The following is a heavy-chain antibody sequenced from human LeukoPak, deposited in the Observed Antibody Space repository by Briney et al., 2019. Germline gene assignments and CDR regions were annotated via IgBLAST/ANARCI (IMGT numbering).Heavy chain of an antibody. CDR1: GGSISSGDDY. D-gene: IGHD3-22*01. Sequence: PSETLSLTCTVSGGSISSGDDYWSWIRQPPGKGLEWIGHSYYSGSTYYTPSLKSRVTISVDTPKNQFSLKLSSVTAADTAVYYCARVGISMKVVDYWGQGTLVTVSS. V-gene: IGHV4-30-4*01. J-gene: IGHJ4*02. CDR2: SYYSGST. CDR3: ARVGISMKVVDY.